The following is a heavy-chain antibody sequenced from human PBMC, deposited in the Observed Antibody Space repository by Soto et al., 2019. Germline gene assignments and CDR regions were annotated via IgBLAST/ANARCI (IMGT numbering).Heavy chain of an antibody. Sequence: GGSLRLSCTVLGFTLTNENMNWVRQAPGKGLEWVSSISSRSTFIDYADSVKGRFTISRDNDKGLVYLQMNSLRAEDTAVYYCARDPPLSMIVVVGVDDFWGQGTLVTVSS. CDR3: ARDPPLSMIVVVGVDDF. CDR2: ISSRSTFI. J-gene: IGHJ4*02. V-gene: IGHV3-21*06. CDR1: GFTLTNEN. D-gene: IGHD3-22*01.